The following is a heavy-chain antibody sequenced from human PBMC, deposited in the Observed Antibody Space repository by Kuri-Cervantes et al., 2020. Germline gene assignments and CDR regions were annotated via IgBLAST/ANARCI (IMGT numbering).Heavy chain of an antibody. J-gene: IGHJ6*02. D-gene: IGHD3-10*01. CDR1: GFTFSSYG. V-gene: IGHV3-30*03. Sequence: GESLKISCAASGFTFSSYGMHWVRQAPGKGLEWVAVISYDGSNKYYADSVKGRFTISRDNSKNTLYLQMNSLRAEDTAVYYCARVDYYGSGTASNGMDVWGQGTTVTVSS. CDR3: ARVDYYGSGTASNGMDV. CDR2: ISYDGSNK.